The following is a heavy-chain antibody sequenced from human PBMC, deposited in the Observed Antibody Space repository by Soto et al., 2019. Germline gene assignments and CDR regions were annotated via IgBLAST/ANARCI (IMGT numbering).Heavy chain of an antibody. CDR3: ARFSLAGNLVPN. V-gene: IGHV1-69*06. J-gene: IGHJ4*02. Sequence: QVQLVQSGAEVKKSGSSVKVSCKASGDTFNDYSVSWVRQAPGQGLEWMGGIIPVIGSPYYAQKFQGRVTITADKSTSTVYMELSSLRSDDTSVFYCARFSLAGNLVPNWGQGALVTVSS. CDR2: IIPVIGSP. CDR1: GDTFNDYS. D-gene: IGHD3-10*01.